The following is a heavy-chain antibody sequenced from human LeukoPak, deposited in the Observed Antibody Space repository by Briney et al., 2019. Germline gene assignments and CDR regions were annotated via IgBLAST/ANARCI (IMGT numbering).Heavy chain of an antibody. V-gene: IGHV4-59*01. J-gene: IGHJ5*02. D-gene: IGHD6-6*01. CDR2: IYYSGST. CDR1: GGSISSYY. CDR3: ARYSSSGWFDP. Sequence: SETLSLTCTVSGGSISSYYWSWIRQPPGKGLEWIGYIYYSGSTNYNPSLKSQVTISVDTSKNQFSLKLSSVTAADTAVYYCARYSSSGWFDPWGQGTLVTVSS.